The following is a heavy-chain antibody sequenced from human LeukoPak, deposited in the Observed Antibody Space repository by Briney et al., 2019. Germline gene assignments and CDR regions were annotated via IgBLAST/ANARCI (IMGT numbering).Heavy chain of an antibody. CDR1: GFTFSDYY. CDR2: ISPNAVNR. D-gene: IGHD3-10*01. Sequence: GGSLRLSCVGSGFTFSDYYMSWIRQAPGKGLEWISYISPNAVNRYYVDAVKGRFTVSRDNAKNSLFLQMKSLRVDDTAVYYCAGSGSPGDYWGQGTLVTVSS. CDR3: AGSGSPGDY. V-gene: IGHV3-11*01. J-gene: IGHJ4*02.